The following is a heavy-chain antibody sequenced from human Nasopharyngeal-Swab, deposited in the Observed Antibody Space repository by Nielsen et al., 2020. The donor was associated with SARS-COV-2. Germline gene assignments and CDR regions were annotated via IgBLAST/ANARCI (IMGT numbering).Heavy chain of an antibody. V-gene: IGHV4-31*03. CDR1: GGSISSGGYY. CDR2: IYYSGST. CDR3: ARRGSNSWYFDY. J-gene: IGHJ4*02. Sequence: TLSLTCTVPGGSISSGGYYWSWIRQHPGKGLEWIGYIYYSGSTYYNPSLKSRVTISVDTSKNEFSLKLSSVTAADTAVYYCARRGSNSWYFDYWGQGTLVTVSS. D-gene: IGHD6-13*01.